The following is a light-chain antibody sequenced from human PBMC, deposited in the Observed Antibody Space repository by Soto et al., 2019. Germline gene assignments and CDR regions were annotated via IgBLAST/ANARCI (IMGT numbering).Light chain of an antibody. CDR2: DNN. J-gene: IGLJ2*01. Sequence: QSVLTQSPSVSAAPGQKVTISCPGSRSNIGNNYVSWYQQLPGTAPKLLIYDNNKRPSGIPDRFSGSKSGTSGTLDITGLQTGDEADYYCATWDGSLPGEVFGGGTKLTVL. CDR1: RSNIGNNY. CDR3: ATWDGSLPGEV. V-gene: IGLV1-51*01.